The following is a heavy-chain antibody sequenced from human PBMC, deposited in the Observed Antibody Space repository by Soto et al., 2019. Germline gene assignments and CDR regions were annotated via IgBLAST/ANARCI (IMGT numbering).Heavy chain of an antibody. J-gene: IGHJ4*02. Sequence: EVQLLESGGGLEQPGGSLRLSCAASGFTFSSAAMSWVRQAPGKGLEWVSVISGSGGSTYYADSVKGRFTISRDNSKNTLYLQINRLRAEDTAVYYCAKEGGYTYGYVDCWGQGTLVTVSS. CDR2: ISGSGGST. CDR1: GFTFSSAA. D-gene: IGHD5-18*01. V-gene: IGHV3-23*01. CDR3: AKEGGYTYGYVDC.